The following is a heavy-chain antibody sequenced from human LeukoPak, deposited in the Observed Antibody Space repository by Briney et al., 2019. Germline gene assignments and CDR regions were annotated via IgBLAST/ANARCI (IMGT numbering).Heavy chain of an antibody. D-gene: IGHD6-13*01. V-gene: IGHV3-23*01. Sequence: PGGSLRLSCAASGFTFSNYAMTWVRQAPGKGPEWVSTICGDGSCTDHADSVKGRFTISRDNSKNTLYLQMISLRAEDTAEYYCAKEQSSPSIAAAGTFDYWGQGTLVTVSS. CDR2: ICGDGSCT. CDR3: AKEQSSPSIAAAGTFDY. J-gene: IGHJ4*02. CDR1: GFTFSNYA.